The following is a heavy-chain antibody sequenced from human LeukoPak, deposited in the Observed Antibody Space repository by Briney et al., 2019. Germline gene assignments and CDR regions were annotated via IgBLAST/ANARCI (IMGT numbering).Heavy chain of an antibody. D-gene: IGHD3-16*01. CDR3: ARNLGGGRSS. J-gene: IGHJ5*02. Sequence: GGSLRLSCAASGFTFGGYWMHWVRQAPGKGLVWVSRINPDGSSATYTDSVKGRFTVSRDNAKSTLWLQMNSLRAEDTAVYYCARNLGGGRSSWGQGTLVTVSS. V-gene: IGHV3-74*01. CDR2: INPDGSSA. CDR1: GFTFGGYW.